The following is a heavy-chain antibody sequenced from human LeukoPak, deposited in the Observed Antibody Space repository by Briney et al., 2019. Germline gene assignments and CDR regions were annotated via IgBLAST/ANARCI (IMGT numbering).Heavy chain of an antibody. CDR3: ARAQDSSSFHLDY. J-gene: IGHJ4*02. D-gene: IGHD6-6*01. CDR2: IYSGGST. CDR1: GFTVSSSY. V-gene: IGHV3-53*01. Sequence: GGSLRLSCATSGFTVSSSYMGWVRQAPGKGLEWVSLIYSGGSTYYADSVKGRFTISRDNSKSTLYLQMNSLRAEETAVYYCARAQDSSSFHLDYWGQGTLVTVSS.